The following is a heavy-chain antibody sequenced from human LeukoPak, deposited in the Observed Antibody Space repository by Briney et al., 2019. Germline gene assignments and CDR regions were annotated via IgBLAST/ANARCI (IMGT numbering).Heavy chain of an antibody. V-gene: IGHV4-39*01. CDR1: GGSISTSNYY. Sequence: SETLSLTCTVSGGSISTSNYYWGWIRQPPGKGLEWIGSIYYSGSTYYNPSLKSRVTIPVDTSKNQFSLKLSSVTAADTAVYYCARSTVTLDYWGQGTLVTVSS. CDR2: IYYSGST. CDR3: ARSTVTLDY. D-gene: IGHD4-17*01. J-gene: IGHJ4*02.